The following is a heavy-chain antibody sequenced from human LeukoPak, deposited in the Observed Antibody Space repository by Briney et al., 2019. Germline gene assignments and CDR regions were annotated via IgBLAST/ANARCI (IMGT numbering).Heavy chain of an antibody. CDR1: GFTFSSYS. CDR3: ARTRGYSSSPIRTPCFDY. Sequence: GGSLRLSCAASGFTFSSYSMNWVRQAPGKGLEWVSYISSSSSTIYYADSVKGRFTISRDNAKNSLYLQTNSLRAEDTAVYYCARTRGYSSSPIRTPCFDYWGQGTLVTVSS. V-gene: IGHV3-48*01. J-gene: IGHJ4*02. CDR2: ISSSSSTI. D-gene: IGHD6-6*01.